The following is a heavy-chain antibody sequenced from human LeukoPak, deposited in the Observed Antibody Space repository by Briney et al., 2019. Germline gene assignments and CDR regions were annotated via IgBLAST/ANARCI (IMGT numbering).Heavy chain of an antibody. Sequence: ASVKVSCKASGYTFTGYYMHWVRQAPGQGLEWMGIINPSGGSTSYAQKFQGRVTMTRDMSTSTVYMELSSLRSEDTAVYYCARAGSYGDYFRTGYFDYWGQGTLVTVSS. CDR3: ARAGSYGDYFRTGYFDY. CDR1: GYTFTGYY. J-gene: IGHJ4*02. D-gene: IGHD4-17*01. CDR2: INPSGGST. V-gene: IGHV1-46*01.